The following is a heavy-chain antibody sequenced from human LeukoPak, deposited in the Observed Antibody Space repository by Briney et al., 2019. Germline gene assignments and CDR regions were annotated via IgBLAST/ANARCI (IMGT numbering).Heavy chain of an antibody. CDR3: ARARAWGNGYYDSSGYYYFDY. CDR2: INPNSGGT. CDR1: GYTFTGYY. J-gene: IGHJ4*02. Sequence: ASVKVSCKASGYTFTGYYMHWVRQAPGQGLEWMGWINPNSGGTNYAQKFQSRVTMTRDTSISTAYMELSRLRSDDTAVYYCARARAWGNGYYDSSGYYYFDYWGQGTLVTVSS. V-gene: IGHV1-2*02. D-gene: IGHD3-22*01.